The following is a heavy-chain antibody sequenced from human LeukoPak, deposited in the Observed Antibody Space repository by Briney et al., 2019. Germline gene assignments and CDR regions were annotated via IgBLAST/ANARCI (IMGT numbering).Heavy chain of an antibody. D-gene: IGHD3-22*01. CDR2: IYYSGST. CDR1: GGSFSAYY. CDR3: AITRPSHYYDSSGYHI. V-gene: IGHV4-59*06. Sequence: PSETLSLTCAVYGGSFSAYYWSWIRQPPGKGLEWIGYIYYSGSTYYNPSLKSRVTISVDTSKNQFSLKLSSVTAADTAVYYCAITRPSHYYDSSGYHIWGQGTLVTVSS. J-gene: IGHJ4*02.